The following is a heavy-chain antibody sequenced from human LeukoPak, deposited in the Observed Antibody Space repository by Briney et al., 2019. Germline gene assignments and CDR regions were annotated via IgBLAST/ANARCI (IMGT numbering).Heavy chain of an antibody. Sequence: GGSLRLSCAASGFTFSNAWMSWVRQAPGKGLEWVGRIKSKTDGGTTDYAAPVKGGFTISRDDSKNTLYLQMNSLKTEDTAVYYCTTAYSSSWYAFDIWGQGTMVTVSS. V-gene: IGHV3-15*01. CDR3: TTAYSSSWYAFDI. CDR2: IKSKTDGGTT. J-gene: IGHJ3*02. D-gene: IGHD6-13*01. CDR1: GFTFSNAW.